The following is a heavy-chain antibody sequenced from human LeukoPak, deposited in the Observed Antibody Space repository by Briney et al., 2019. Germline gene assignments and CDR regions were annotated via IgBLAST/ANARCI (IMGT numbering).Heavy chain of an antibody. CDR1: GGSISSSSYY. CDR3: ARHDGIFGVFCWFDP. J-gene: IGHJ5*02. V-gene: IGHV4-39*01. Sequence: SETLSLTCTVSGGSISSSSYYWGWIRQPPGKGLEWIGSIYYSGSTYYNPSLKSRVTISVDTSKNQFSLKLSSVTAADTAVYYCARHDGIFGVFCWFDPWGQGTLVTVSS. CDR2: IYYSGST. D-gene: IGHD3-3*01.